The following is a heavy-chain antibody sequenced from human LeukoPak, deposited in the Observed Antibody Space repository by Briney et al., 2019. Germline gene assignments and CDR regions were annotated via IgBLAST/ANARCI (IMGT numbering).Heavy chain of an antibody. CDR3: ARDPSQVVPAAIDV. Sequence: ASVKVSCKASGYTFTSYGISWVRQASGQGLEWMGWISAYNGNTNYAQKLQGRVTMTTDTSTSTAYMELRSLRSDDTAVYYCARDPSQVVPAAIDVWGQGTTVTVSS. CDR2: ISAYNGNT. CDR1: GYTFTSYG. V-gene: IGHV1-18*01. D-gene: IGHD2-2*02. J-gene: IGHJ6*02.